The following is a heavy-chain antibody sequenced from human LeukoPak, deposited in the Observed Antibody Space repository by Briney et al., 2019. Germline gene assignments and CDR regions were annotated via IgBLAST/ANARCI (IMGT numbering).Heavy chain of an antibody. Sequence: GGSLRLSCAASGFIFSSYDMHWVRQATGKGLEWVSAIGTAGDTYYPGSVKGRFTISRENAKNSLYLQMNSLRAGDTAVYYCARSRFIRYFDWLLSPGTFDIWGQGTMVTVSS. CDR1: GFIFSSYD. V-gene: IGHV3-13*01. CDR2: IGTAGDT. D-gene: IGHD3-9*01. J-gene: IGHJ3*02. CDR3: ARSRFIRYFDWLLSPGTFDI.